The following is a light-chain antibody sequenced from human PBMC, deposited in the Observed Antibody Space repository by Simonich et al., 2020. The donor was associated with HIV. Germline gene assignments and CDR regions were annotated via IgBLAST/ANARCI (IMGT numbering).Light chain of an antibody. CDR2: NTN. J-gene: IGLJ3*02. V-gene: IGLV8-61*01. CDR1: SGSVSTCYY. Sequence: QTVVTQEPSFSVSPGGTVTLTCGLSSGSVSTCYYPSWYQQTPGQAPRTLIYNTNTRSSGVPDRFSGSILGNKAALTITGAQADDESDYYCVLYMGSGISVFGGGTKLTVL. CDR3: VLYMGSGISV.